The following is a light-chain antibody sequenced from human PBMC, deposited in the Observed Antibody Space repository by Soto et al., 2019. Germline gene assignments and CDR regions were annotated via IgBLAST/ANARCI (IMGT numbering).Light chain of an antibody. V-gene: IGKV1-5*03. CDR3: QQYNSDPWT. Sequence: DIQMTQSPSTLSASVGDRVTITCRASHSISSWLAWYQQKPGKAPKLLIYKASSLESGVPSRFSGSGSGTEFTLTISTLQPDDFATYYCQQYNSDPWTFGQGTTVEIK. J-gene: IGKJ1*01. CDR2: KAS. CDR1: HSISSW.